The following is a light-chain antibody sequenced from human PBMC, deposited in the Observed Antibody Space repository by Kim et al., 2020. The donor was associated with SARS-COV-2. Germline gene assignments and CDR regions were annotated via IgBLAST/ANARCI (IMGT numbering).Light chain of an antibody. Sequence: EIVMTQSPATLSVSPGESVTLSCRASQSVSSNLAWYRQKPGQAPRLLIYGASTRATGISARFSGSGSGTEFTLTITSLQSEDFALYYCQQYYDWPPYTFGQGTKRRS. V-gene: IGKV3-15*01. J-gene: IGKJ2*01. CDR3: QQYYDWPPYT. CDR2: GAS. CDR1: QSVSSN.